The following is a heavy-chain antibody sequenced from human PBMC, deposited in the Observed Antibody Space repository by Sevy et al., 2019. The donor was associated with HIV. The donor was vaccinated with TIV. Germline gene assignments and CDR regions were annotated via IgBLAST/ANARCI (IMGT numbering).Heavy chain of an antibody. D-gene: IGHD1-26*01. CDR1: GFTFSAYG. CDR2: IWHDGSKT. V-gene: IGHV3-33*01. CDR3: ATGVGANHFAY. J-gene: IGHJ4*02. Sequence: GGSLRLSCVASGFTFSAYGIHWVCQAPGKGLEWVAVIWHDGSKTSYADSVKGRFTISRDNSRNTLYLQINSLRVEDTAVYYCATGVGANHFAYWGQGTLVTVSS.